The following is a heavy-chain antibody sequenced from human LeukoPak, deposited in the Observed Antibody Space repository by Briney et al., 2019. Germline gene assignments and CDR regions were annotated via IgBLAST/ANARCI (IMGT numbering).Heavy chain of an antibody. CDR3: ARDIEQWLVLGFFDY. J-gene: IGHJ4*02. V-gene: IGHV3-30-3*01. Sequence: QPGGSLRLSGAASGFTFSSYAMHWVHQAPGKGLEWVAVISYDGSNIYYADSVKGRFTISRDNSKNTLYLQMNSLRAEDTAVYYCARDIEQWLVLGFFDYWGQGTLVTVSS. CDR1: GFTFSSYA. CDR2: ISYDGSNI. D-gene: IGHD6-19*01.